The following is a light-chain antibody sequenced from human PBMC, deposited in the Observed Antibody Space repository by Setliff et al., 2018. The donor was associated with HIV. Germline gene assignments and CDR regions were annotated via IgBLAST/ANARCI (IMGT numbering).Light chain of an antibody. CDR1: SGDVGRYNL. Sequence: QSVLAQPASVSGSPGQSITISCTGTSGDVGRYNLFSWYQQQPGKPPKLMIYQASKRPSGVSNRFSGSKSGNTASLTISGLQAEDEADYYCCSNTGSTTYVFGTGTKVTVL. J-gene: IGLJ1*01. CDR2: QAS. V-gene: IGLV2-23*01. CDR3: CSNTGSTTYV.